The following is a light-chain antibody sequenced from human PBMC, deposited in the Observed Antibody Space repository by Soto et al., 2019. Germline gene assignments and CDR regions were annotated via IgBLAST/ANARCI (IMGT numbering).Light chain of an antibody. V-gene: IGKV3-20*01. Sequence: EIVLTQSPGTLSLSPGERATLSCWASQSVSSTSLAWYQQMPGQAPRLLIFGASARATGSPDRFSGSGSGTDFTLTISRLEPVDFPVYYCHHYGNSLWTFGQGTKVDIK. CDR3: HHYGNSLWT. CDR2: GAS. J-gene: IGKJ1*01. CDR1: QSVSSTS.